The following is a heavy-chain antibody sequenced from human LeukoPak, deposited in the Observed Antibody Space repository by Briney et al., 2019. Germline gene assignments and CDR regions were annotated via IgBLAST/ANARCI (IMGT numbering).Heavy chain of an antibody. V-gene: IGHV1-2*02. CDR2: INPNSGGT. CDR3: ARDLGGTYSSENWFDP. Sequence: GASVKVSCKASGYTFTGYYMHWVRQAPGQGLEWMGWINPNSGGTNYAQKFQGRVTMTRDTSISTAYMELSRLRSDDTAVYYCARDLGGTYSSENWFDPWGQGTLVTVSS. CDR1: GYTFTGYY. J-gene: IGHJ5*02. D-gene: IGHD1-26*01.